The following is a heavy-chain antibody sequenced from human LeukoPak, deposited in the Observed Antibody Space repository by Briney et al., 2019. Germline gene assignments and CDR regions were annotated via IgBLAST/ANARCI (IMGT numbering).Heavy chain of an antibody. Sequence: SVKVSCKASGGTFSSYTISWVRQAPGQGLEWMGRIIPILGIANYAQKFQGRVTMTRDTSTSTVYMELSSLRSEDTAVYYCARESGSFQFLEWLYNAFDIWGQGTMVTVSS. CDR2: IIPILGIA. J-gene: IGHJ3*02. V-gene: IGHV1-69*04. CDR3: ARESGSFQFLEWLYNAFDI. CDR1: GGTFSSYT. D-gene: IGHD3-3*01.